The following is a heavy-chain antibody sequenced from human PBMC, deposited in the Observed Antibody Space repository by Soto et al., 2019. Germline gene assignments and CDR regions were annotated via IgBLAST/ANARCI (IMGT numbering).Heavy chain of an antibody. Sequence: SETLSLTCAVSGGSISSGGYSWSWIRHPPGKGLEWIGYIYHSGSTYYNPSLKSRVTISVVRSKNQFSLKLSSVTAADTAVYYCARGPPNSIWGQGTLVTVSS. CDR2: IYHSGST. CDR3: ARGPPNSI. V-gene: IGHV4-30-2*01. CDR1: GGSISSGGYS. J-gene: IGHJ4*02. D-gene: IGHD3-22*01.